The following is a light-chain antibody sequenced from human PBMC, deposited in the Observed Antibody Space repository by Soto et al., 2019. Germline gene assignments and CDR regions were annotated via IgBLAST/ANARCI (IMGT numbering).Light chain of an antibody. Sequence: DIQMTQSPPTLSASVGDRVTITCRASQSISSWLAWYQQKPGKAPKVLIYDASSLESGVPSRFSGSGSGTEFSLTISSLQPEDFAVYYCQQRSNWPLITFGQGTRLEIK. V-gene: IGKV1-5*01. CDR3: QQRSNWPLIT. J-gene: IGKJ5*01. CDR1: QSISSW. CDR2: DAS.